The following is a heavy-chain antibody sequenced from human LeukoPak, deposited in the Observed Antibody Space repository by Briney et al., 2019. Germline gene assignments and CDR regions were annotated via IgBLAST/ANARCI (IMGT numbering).Heavy chain of an antibody. V-gene: IGHV4-34*01. D-gene: IGHD6-13*01. CDR2: INHSGST. J-gene: IGHJ6*02. Sequence: SETLSLTCAVYGGSFSGYYWSWIRQPPGKGLEWIGEINHSGSTNYNPSLESRVTISVDTSKNQFSLKLSSVTAADTAVYYCARSRSAYYYYGMDVWGQGTTVTVSS. CDR1: GGSFSGYY. CDR3: ARSRSAYYYYGMDV.